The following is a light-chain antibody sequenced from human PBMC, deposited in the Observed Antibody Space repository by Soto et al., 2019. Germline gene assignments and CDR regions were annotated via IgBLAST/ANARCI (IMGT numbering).Light chain of an antibody. CDR1: QIISNW. Sequence: DIQMTQFPSSVSASVGDSVAITCRASQIISNWVAWYQQKPGTAPRLLIYAATTLNSGVPSRFSGRRSGTDFTLTITDLQPEDFAIYYCQQAYSFPFTFGHGTKVDLK. J-gene: IGKJ3*01. V-gene: IGKV1-12*01. CDR3: QQAYSFPFT. CDR2: AAT.